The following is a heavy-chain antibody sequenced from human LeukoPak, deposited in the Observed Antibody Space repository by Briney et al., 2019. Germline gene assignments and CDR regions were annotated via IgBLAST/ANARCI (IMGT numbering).Heavy chain of an antibody. CDR1: GYTFTGYY. D-gene: IGHD3-22*01. V-gene: IGHV1-24*01. Sequence: ASVKVSCKASGYTFTGYYMHWVRQAPGKGLEWMGGFDPEDGETIYAQKFQGRVTMTEDTSTDTAYMELSSLRSEDTAVYYCATELVVIKGAFDIWGQGTMVTVSS. J-gene: IGHJ3*02. CDR3: ATELVVIKGAFDI. CDR2: FDPEDGET.